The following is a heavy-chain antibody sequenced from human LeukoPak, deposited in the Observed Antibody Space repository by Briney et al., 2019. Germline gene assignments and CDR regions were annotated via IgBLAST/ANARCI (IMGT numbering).Heavy chain of an antibody. CDR3: ATDRLPPLGGYYYYGMDV. J-gene: IGHJ6*02. CDR2: FDPEDGET. V-gene: IGHV1-24*01. D-gene: IGHD3-16*01. CDR1: GYTLTELS. Sequence: GASVKVSCKVSGYTLTELSMHWVRQAPGKGLEWMGGFDPEDGETIYAQKFQGRVTMTEDTSTDTAYMELSSLRSEDTAVYYCATDRLPPLGGYYYYGMDVWGQGTTVTVSS.